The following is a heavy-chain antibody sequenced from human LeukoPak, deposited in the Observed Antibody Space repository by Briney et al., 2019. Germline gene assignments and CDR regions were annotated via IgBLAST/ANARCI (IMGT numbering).Heavy chain of an antibody. J-gene: IGHJ4*02. CDR3: ASRGAGGAFDY. CDR2: INPNSGGT. Sequence: GASVKVSCKASGYTFTGYYIHWVRQAPGQGLEWMGWINPNSGGTNYAQKLQGRVTMTRDTSISTAYMELSRLRSDDTAVYYCASRGAGGAFDYWGQGTLVTVSS. CDR1: GYTFTGYY. D-gene: IGHD3-10*01. V-gene: IGHV1-2*02.